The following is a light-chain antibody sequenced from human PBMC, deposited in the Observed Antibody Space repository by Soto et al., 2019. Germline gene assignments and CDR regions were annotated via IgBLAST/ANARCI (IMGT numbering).Light chain of an antibody. V-gene: IGLV2-14*01. CDR3: SSYTSSNTLDV. CDR2: EVS. J-gene: IGLJ1*01. CDR1: SSDVGGYNY. Sequence: QSVLTQPASVSGSPGQSITISCTGTSSDVGGYNYVSWYQQHPGKAPKLMIYEVSNWPSGVSNRFSGSKSGNTASLTISGLQAEDEADYYCSSYTSSNTLDVFXTGTKVTVL.